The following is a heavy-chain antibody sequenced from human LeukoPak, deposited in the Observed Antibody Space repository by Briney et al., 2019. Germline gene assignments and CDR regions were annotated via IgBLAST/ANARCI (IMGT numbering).Heavy chain of an antibody. J-gene: IGHJ6*02. V-gene: IGHV3-15*04. CDR1: GFTFNYYV. Sequence: GGSLRLSCAGSGFTFNYYVMNWVRQVPGKGLEWVGQTVSGIDGGTTDYAAPVKGRFTISRDDSKSTLYLQMNSLKIEDTAVYYCTTDEDWNYARKDVWGQGATVIVSS. CDR3: TTDEDWNYARKDV. CDR2: TVSGIDGGTT. D-gene: IGHD1-7*01.